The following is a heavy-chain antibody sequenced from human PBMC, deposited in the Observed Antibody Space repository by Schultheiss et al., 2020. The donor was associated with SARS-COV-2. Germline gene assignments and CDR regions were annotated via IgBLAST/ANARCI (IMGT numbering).Heavy chain of an antibody. CDR3: ARGRLRFLEGSTYYGMDV. Sequence: SETLSLTCTVSGGERSSYYWSWIRQPAGKGLEWIGRIYTSGSTNYNPSLKSRVTISVDTSKNHFSLKLSSVTAGDTAVYYCARGRLRFLEGSTYYGMDVWGQGTTVTVSS. CDR1: GGERSSYY. J-gene: IGHJ6*02. D-gene: IGHD3-3*01. CDR2: IYTSGST. V-gene: IGHV4-4*07.